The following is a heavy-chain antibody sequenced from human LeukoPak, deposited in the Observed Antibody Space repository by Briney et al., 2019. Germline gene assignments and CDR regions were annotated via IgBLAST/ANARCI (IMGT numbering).Heavy chain of an antibody. V-gene: IGHV4-30-4*01. J-gene: IGHJ4*02. CDR3: AREVVRPRYYFDY. CDR2: IYYSGST. Sequence: SETLSLTCTVSGGSISSGDYYWSWIRQPPGKGLEWIGYIYYSGSTYYNPSLKSRVTISVDTSKNQFSLKLSSVTAADTAVYYCAREVVRPRYYFDYWGQGTLVTVSS. CDR1: GGSISSGDYY.